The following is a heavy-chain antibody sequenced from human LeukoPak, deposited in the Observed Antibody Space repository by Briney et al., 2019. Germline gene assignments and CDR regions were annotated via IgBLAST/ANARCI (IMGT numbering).Heavy chain of an antibody. CDR3: ARRPPSIAEDY. Sequence: PSETLSLTCAVYGGSFSGYYWSWIRHPPGKGLEWIGEINHSGSTNYNPSLKSRVTISVDTSKNQFSLKLSSVTAADTAVYYCARRPPSIAEDYWGQGTLVTVSS. J-gene: IGHJ4*02. V-gene: IGHV4-34*01. CDR2: INHSGST. D-gene: IGHD6-6*01. CDR1: GGSFSGYY.